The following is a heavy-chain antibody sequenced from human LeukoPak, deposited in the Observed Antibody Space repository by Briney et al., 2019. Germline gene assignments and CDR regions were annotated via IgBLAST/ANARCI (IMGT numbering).Heavy chain of an antibody. D-gene: IGHD4-11*01. V-gene: IGHV3-30*04. CDR1: GFTFSSYP. J-gene: IGHJ4*02. CDR2: ISPDGNND. CDR3: ASSLNTVIISPYYFDY. Sequence: PGGSLRLSCDASGFTFSSYPMHWVRQAPGKGLEWLTLISPDGNNDDYADSVKGRFTISRDNARNSLSLYMNFLRAEDTAVYYCASSLNTVIISPYYFDYWGQGTLVTVSS.